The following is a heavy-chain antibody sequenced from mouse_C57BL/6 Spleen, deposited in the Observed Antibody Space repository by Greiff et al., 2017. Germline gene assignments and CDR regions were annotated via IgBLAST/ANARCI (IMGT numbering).Heavy chain of an antibody. J-gene: IGHJ3*01. D-gene: IGHD2-1*01. V-gene: IGHV5-6*01. CDR3: ARQPFYYGNPRFAY. Sequence: EVKLMESGGDLVKPGGSLKLSCAASGFTFSSYGMSWVRQTPDKRLEWVATISSGGSYTYYPDSVKGRFTISRDNAKNTLYLQMSSLKSEDTAMYYGARQPFYYGNPRFAYWGQGTLVTVSA. CDR2: ISSGGSYT. CDR1: GFTFSSYG.